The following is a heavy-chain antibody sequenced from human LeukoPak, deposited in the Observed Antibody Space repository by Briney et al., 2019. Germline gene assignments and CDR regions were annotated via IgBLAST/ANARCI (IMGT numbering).Heavy chain of an antibody. Sequence: GASVKVSCKASGYTFTIYGISWVRQAPGQGLEWMGWIRAYNGNTNYAQKLQGSVTMTTDTSTSTAYMELRSLRSGDTAVFYRARETIVGASFRYWGQGTLVTVSS. CDR2: IRAYNGNT. V-gene: IGHV1-18*01. J-gene: IGHJ4*02. CDR1: GYTFTIYG. D-gene: IGHD1-26*01. CDR3: ARETIVGASFRY.